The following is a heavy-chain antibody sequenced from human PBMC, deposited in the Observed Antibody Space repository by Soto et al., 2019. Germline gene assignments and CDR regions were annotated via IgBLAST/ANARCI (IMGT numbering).Heavy chain of an antibody. CDR1: GGTFSSYA. D-gene: IGHD2-21*02. Sequence: GASVKVSCKASGGTFSSYAISWVRQAPGQGLEWMGGIIPIFGTANYAQKFQGRVTITADKSTSTAHMELSSLRSEDTPVYYCATARVVTTFSYCYNGMDVCGQGPTGSGSS. J-gene: IGHJ6*01. CDR3: ATARVVTTFSYCYNGMDV. CDR2: IIPIFGTA. V-gene: IGHV1-69*06.